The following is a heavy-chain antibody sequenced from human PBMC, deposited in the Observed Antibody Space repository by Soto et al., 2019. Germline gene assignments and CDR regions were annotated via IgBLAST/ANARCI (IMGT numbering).Heavy chain of an antibody. CDR2: MNPNSGNT. CDR3: ARGVGSYGSGNFYASSYNWFDP. Sequence: VKVSCKASGYTFTSYDINWVRQATGQGLEWMGWMNPNSGNTGYAQKFQGRVTMTRNTSISTAYMELSSLRSEDTAVYYCARGVGSYGSGNFYASSYNWFDPWGQGTLVTVSS. J-gene: IGHJ5*01. V-gene: IGHV1-8*01. CDR1: GYTFTSYD. D-gene: IGHD3-10*01.